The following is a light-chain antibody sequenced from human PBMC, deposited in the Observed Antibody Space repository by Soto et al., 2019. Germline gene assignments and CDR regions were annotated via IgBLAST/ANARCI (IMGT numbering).Light chain of an antibody. V-gene: IGLV1-47*01. J-gene: IGLJ3*02. CDR3: AAWDGSLSVWV. CDR1: SSNIGSNY. CDR2: TNN. Sequence: QSVLTQPPSASGTPGQRVTISCSGSSSNIGSNYVYWYQQLPGTAPKLLIYTNNQRPSGVPGRFSGSKSGTSASLAISGLRSEDEADYYCAAWDGSLSVWVFGGGTKLTVL.